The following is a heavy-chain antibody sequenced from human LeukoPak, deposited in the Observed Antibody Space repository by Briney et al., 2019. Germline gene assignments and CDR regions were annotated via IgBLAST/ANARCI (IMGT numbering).Heavy chain of an antibody. CDR1: GFTFSNYA. J-gene: IGHJ6*03. Sequence: GGSLRLSCVASGFTFSNYAMSWVRQAPGKGLVWVSRINSDGSSTSYADSVKGRFTISRDNAKNTLYLQMNSLRAEDTAVYYCARDPGYSYGYYYYYYMDVWGKGTTVTVSS. CDR3: ARDPGYSYGYYYYYYMDV. D-gene: IGHD5-18*01. CDR2: INSDGSST. V-gene: IGHV3-74*01.